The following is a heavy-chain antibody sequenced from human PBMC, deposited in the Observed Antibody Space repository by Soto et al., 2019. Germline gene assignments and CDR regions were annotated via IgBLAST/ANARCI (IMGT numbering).Heavy chain of an antibody. CDR2: INQGGSVK. V-gene: IGHV3-7*03. CDR1: GASISSGRSY. D-gene: IGHD1-1*01. CDR3: ARLTEAVTTFVY. J-gene: IGHJ4*02. Sequence: PSETLSLTCTVSGASISSGRSYWSWVRQAPGNGLEWVASINQGGSVKHYVDSVRGRFTISRDNAKNSLFLQMNSLSAEDTAVYFCARLTEAVTTFVYWGQGTPVTVSS.